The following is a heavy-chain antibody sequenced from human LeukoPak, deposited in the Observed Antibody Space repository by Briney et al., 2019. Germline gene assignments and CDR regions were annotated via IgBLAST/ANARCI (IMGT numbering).Heavy chain of an antibody. D-gene: IGHD3-10*01. CDR1: GFTFSSYA. J-gene: IGHJ4*02. CDR3: ARDHRGVRDYFDY. CDR2: ISGSGGST. Sequence: GGSLRLSCAASGFTFSSYAMSWVRQAPGKGLEWVSAISGSGGSTYYADSVKGRFTISRDNSKNTLYLQMNSLRAEDTAVYYCARDHRGVRDYFDYWGQGTLVTVSS. V-gene: IGHV3-23*01.